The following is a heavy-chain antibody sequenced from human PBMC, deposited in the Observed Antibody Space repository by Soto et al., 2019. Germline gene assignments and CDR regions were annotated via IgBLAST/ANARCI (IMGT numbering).Heavy chain of an antibody. CDR1: GSTFARHV. CDR3: ATRACAAAWCSPSHNLDH. V-gene: IGHV1-69*09. CDR2: INPLSGIP. J-gene: IGHJ4*02. Sequence: QVQLVQSGAEVKKPESSVKVSCKTSGSTFARHVISCVRQAPGQGPEWMRKINPLSGIPNYAQKFQDRVTFTADTESSTAYMEVSSLRSDDTAVYCCATRACAAAWCSPSHNLDHWGQGTLVSGSS. D-gene: IGHD2-8*02.